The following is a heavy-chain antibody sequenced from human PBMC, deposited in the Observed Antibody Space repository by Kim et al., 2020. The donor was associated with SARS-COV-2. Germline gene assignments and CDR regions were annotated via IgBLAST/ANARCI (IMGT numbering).Heavy chain of an antibody. CDR3: AKGQYYDFWSGYFLSTGYSMDV. V-gene: IGHV3-30*18. J-gene: IGHJ6*03. CDR1: GFTFSSYG. D-gene: IGHD3-3*01. Sequence: GGSLRLSCAASGFTFSSYGMHWVRQAPGKGLEWVAAISYDGSNKYYADSVKGRFTISRDNSKNTLYLQMNSLRAEDTAVYYCAKGQYYDFWSGYFLSTGYSMDVWGKGTTVTVSS. CDR2: ISYDGSNK.